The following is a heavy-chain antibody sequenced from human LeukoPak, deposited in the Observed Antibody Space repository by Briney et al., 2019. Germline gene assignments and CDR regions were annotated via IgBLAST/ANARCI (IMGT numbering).Heavy chain of an antibody. D-gene: IGHD2-15*01. V-gene: IGHV5-51*01. CDR2: ICPGDSDT. CDR1: GYSFTSYR. CDR3: ARASLGYCSGGSCYSNWFDP. J-gene: IGHJ5*02. Sequence: GESLKISCKGSGYSFTSYRIGWVRQMPGKGLEWMGIICPGDSDTRHSPSFQGQVTISADKSISTAYLQWSSLKASDTAMYYCARASLGYCSGGSCYSNWFDPWGQGTLVTVSS.